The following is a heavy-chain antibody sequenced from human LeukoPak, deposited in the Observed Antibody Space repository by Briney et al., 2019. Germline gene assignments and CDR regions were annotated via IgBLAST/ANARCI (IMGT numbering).Heavy chain of an antibody. CDR1: GGTFSSYA. CDR2: IIPSLGTA. CDR3: PSHRSSPYSTSWYRGGNDYYYYYMDV. Sequence: ASVKVSCKASGGTFSSYAISWVRQAPGQGLEWMGGIIPSLGTANYAQKFQGRVTITTADSTSTAYLELSSLRSEDTAVYYCPSHRSSPYSTSWYRGGNDYYYYYMDVRGKGTTVTVSS. J-gene: IGHJ6*03. V-gene: IGHV1-69*05. D-gene: IGHD6-13*01.